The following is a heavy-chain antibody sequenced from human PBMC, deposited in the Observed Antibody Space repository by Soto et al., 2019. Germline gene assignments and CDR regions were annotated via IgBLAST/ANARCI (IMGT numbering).Heavy chain of an antibody. CDR2: INTYNGNT. Sequence: ASVKVSCKASGYTFTRYGIGWARQAPGQGLEWMGWINTYNGNTNYAQNVQGRVTLTTDTSTSTAYMELRSLRSDDTAVYYCAREYRYSSISLGSHYYYGMEVWGQGTTVTVSS. D-gene: IGHD6-19*01. V-gene: IGHV1-18*01. J-gene: IGHJ6*02. CDR3: AREYRYSSISLGSHYYYGMEV. CDR1: GYTFTRYG.